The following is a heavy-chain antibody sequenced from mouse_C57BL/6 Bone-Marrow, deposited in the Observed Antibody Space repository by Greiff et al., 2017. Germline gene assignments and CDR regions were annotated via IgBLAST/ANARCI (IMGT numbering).Heavy chain of an antibody. D-gene: IGHD1-1*02. J-gene: IGHJ2*01. CDR3: ASSYGFDY. Sequence: VQLQQSGAELAKPGASVKLSCKASGYTFTSYWMHWVKQRPGQGLEWIGYINPSSGYTKYNQKFKDKATVTADKSSSTAYLQLSSLTYEDSAVSDCASSYGFDYGGQGTTLTVTA. CDR2: INPSSGYT. V-gene: IGHV1-7*01. CDR1: GYTFTSYW.